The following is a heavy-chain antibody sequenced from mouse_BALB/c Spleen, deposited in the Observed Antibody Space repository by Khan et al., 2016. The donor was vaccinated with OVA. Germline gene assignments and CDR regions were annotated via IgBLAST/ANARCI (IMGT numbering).Heavy chain of an antibody. V-gene: IGHV1S81*02. CDR1: GYTFTSYY. J-gene: IGHJ3*01. Sequence: QVQLQQSGAELVKPGASVRLSCKASGYTFTSYYLYWVKQRPGHGLEWIGDINPSNGGTNFNENFKTKATLTVDKSSSTAYMQLSSLTSEDSAVDYCTRAGYGALAYWGQGTLVTVSA. CDR3: TRAGYGALAY. D-gene: IGHD1-1*02. CDR2: INPSNGGT.